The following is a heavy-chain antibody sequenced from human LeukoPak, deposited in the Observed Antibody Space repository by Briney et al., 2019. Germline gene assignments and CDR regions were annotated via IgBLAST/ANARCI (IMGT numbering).Heavy chain of an antibody. CDR3: ARLGPRDYYDSSGYWADAFDI. Sequence: SETLSLTCTVSGYSISSGYYWGWIRQPPGKGLEWIGSIYHSGSTYYNPSLKSRVTISVDTSKNQFSLKLSSVTAADTAVYYCARLGPRDYYDSSGYWADAFDIWGQGTMVTVSS. CDR1: GYSISSGYY. J-gene: IGHJ3*02. CDR2: IYHSGST. D-gene: IGHD3-22*01. V-gene: IGHV4-38-2*02.